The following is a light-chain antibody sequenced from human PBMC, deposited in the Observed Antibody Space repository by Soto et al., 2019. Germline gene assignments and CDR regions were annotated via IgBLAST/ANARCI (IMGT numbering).Light chain of an antibody. CDR1: QNIHSY. V-gene: IGKV1-39*01. J-gene: IGKJ4*01. CDR2: GVS. Sequence: DIQMTQSPSSLSASDGHRVTITCRASQNIHSYLNWYKQTPGKPPELLIFGVSNLESGVPSRFSGSGSGTDFTLTIATLQREDFATYYCQQSFTTPLTFGGGTKVEIK. CDR3: QQSFTTPLT.